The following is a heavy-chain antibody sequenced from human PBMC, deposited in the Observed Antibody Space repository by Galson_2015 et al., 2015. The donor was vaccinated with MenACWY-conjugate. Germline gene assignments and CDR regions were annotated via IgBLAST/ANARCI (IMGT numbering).Heavy chain of an antibody. V-gene: IGHV3-43D*03. J-gene: IGHJ4*02. CDR1: GFTFDDYA. Sequence: SLRLSCAASGFTFDDYAMHWVRQAPGKGLEWVSLISWDGGSTYYADSVKGRFTISRDNSKNSLYLQMNSLRAEDTALYYCAKDIGQYYYDSSGLPDYWGQGTLVTVSS. CDR3: AKDIGQYYYDSSGLPDY. CDR2: ISWDGGST. D-gene: IGHD3-22*01.